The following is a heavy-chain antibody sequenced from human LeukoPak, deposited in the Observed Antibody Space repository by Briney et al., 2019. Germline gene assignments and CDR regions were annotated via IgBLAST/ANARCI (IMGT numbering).Heavy chain of an antibody. CDR2: INPTGGST. Sequence: ASVKVSCKASGYTFPSYFMHWVRQAPGQGLEWMGIINPTGGSTTYAQKFQGRVTMTRDTSTSTVYMELSSLRSDDTAVYYCARAIRVYSSFDYWGQGTLVTVSS. J-gene: IGHJ4*02. CDR3: ARAIRVYSSFDY. V-gene: IGHV1-46*01. CDR1: GYTFPSYF. D-gene: IGHD6-19*01.